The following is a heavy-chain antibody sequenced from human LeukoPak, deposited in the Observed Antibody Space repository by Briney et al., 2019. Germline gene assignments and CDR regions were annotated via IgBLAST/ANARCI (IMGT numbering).Heavy chain of an antibody. J-gene: IGHJ6*03. Sequence: SETMSLTCSVSGGSISSISYYWGWIRQPPGKGLEWIGSIFYSGNTYFNPSLESRVTISVDTSKNQFSLKLSSVTAADTAVYYCARATIGYFDWLVHYYMDVWGKGTTVTVSS. CDR1: GGSISSISYY. CDR3: ARATIGYFDWLVHYYMDV. V-gene: IGHV4-39*07. D-gene: IGHD3-9*01. CDR2: IFYSGNT.